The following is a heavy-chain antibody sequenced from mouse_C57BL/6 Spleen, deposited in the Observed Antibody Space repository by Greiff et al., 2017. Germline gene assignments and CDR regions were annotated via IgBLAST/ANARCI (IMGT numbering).Heavy chain of an antibody. V-gene: IGHV5-6*01. J-gene: IGHJ1*03. CDR1: GFTFSSYG. CDR2: ISSGGSYT. CDR3: ARQGKGWYFDV. Sequence: EVNVVESGGDLVKPGGSLKLSCAASGFTFSSYGMSWVRQTPDKRLEWVATISSGGSYTYYPDSVKGRFTISRDNAKNTLYLQMSSLKSEDTAMYYCARQGKGWYFDVWGTGTTVTVSS.